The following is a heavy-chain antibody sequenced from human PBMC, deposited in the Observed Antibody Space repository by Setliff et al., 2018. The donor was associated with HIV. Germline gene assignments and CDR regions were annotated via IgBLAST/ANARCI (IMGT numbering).Heavy chain of an antibody. D-gene: IGHD6-19*01. Sequence: SETLSLTCAVYGGAFNDFYWGWIRQPPGKGLEWIGEIDHSGSTNNNPSLKSRLTISVDTSKKQFSLRLTSLTAADTAVYFRARFSSTGWRRAFDVWGQGTKVTVSS. CDR1: GGAFNDFY. CDR3: ARFSSTGWRRAFDV. J-gene: IGHJ3*01. CDR2: IDHSGST. V-gene: IGHV4-34*01.